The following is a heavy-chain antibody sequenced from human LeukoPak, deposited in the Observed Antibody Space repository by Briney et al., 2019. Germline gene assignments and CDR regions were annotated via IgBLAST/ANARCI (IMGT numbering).Heavy chain of an antibody. D-gene: IGHD6-6*01. CDR3: ARDRSIAAAADTH. CDR1: GFTFSSYW. Sequence: GRSLRLSCVGSGFTFSSYWMHWVRQAPGKGLEWVSRVNRDGSSTSYADSVKGRFTISRDNAKNTMYLQMNSLRAEDTAVYYCARDRSIAAAADTHWGQGTLVTVSS. V-gene: IGHV3-74*01. J-gene: IGHJ4*02. CDR2: VNRDGSST.